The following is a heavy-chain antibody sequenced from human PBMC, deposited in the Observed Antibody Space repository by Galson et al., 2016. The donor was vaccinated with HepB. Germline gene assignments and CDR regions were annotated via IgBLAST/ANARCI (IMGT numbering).Heavy chain of an antibody. CDR3: AKESRAARDFDF. V-gene: IGHV3-23*01. Sequence: SRRLSCATSGFTFRNFDMSWVRQAPGKGLEWVSTISATGATTYYSDAVEGRFYISRDTSTNTVSLQMSSLRAEDTATYYCAKESRAARDFDFWGQGTLVIVSS. CDR1: GFTFRNFD. CDR2: ISATGATT. J-gene: IGHJ4*02. D-gene: IGHD6-6*01.